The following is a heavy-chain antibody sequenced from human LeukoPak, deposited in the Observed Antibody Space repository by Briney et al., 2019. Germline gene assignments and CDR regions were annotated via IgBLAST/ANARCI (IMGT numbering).Heavy chain of an antibody. J-gene: IGHJ4*02. Sequence: GSSVKVSCKASGGTFSSYAISWVRQAPGQGLEWMGGIIPIFGTANYAQKFQGRVTITADESTSTAYMELSSLRSEDTAVYYCASGGGYSGYVTPSYWGQGTLVTVSX. CDR1: GGTFSSYA. D-gene: IGHD5-12*01. V-gene: IGHV1-69*01. CDR2: IIPIFGTA. CDR3: ASGGGYSGYVTPSY.